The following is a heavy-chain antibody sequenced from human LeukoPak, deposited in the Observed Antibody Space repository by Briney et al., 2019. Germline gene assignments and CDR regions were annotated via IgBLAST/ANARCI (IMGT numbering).Heavy chain of an antibody. J-gene: IGHJ4*02. D-gene: IGHD4-17*01. CDR2: ISSSSSYI. Sequence: GGSLRLSCAASGFTFSNAWMNWVRQAPGKGLEWVSSISSSSSYISYADSVKGRFPISRDNAKNSLYLQMNSLRAEDTAVYYCARSTTATTPYYFDYWGQGTLVTVSS. CDR3: ARSTTATTPYYFDY. V-gene: IGHV3-21*01. CDR1: GFTFSNAW.